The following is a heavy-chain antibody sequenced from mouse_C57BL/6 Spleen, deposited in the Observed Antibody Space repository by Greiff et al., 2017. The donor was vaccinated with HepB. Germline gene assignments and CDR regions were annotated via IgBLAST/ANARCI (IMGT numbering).Heavy chain of an antibody. J-gene: IGHJ2*01. Sequence: EVKLVESGEGLVKPGGSLKLSCAASGFTFSSYAMSWVRQTPEKRLEWVAYISSGGDYIYYADTVKGRFTISRDNARNTLYLQMSSLKSEDTAMYYCTRGPGRGFYFDYWGQGTTLTVSS. CDR3: TRGPGRGFYFDY. CDR2: ISSGGDYI. CDR1: GFTFSSYA. V-gene: IGHV5-9-1*02.